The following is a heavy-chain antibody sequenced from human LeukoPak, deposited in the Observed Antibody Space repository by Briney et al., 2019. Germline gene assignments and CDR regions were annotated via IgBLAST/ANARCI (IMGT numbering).Heavy chain of an antibody. V-gene: IGHV1-24*01. D-gene: IGHD3-10*01. CDR2: FEPEDGET. CDR3: ATPSYYYGSGPGGPFDY. CDR1: GYTLTELS. J-gene: IGHJ4*02. Sequence: ASVKVSCKVSGYTLTELSMHWVRQAPGKGLEWMGGFEPEDGETIYAQKFQGRVTMTEDTSTDTAYMELSSLRSEDTAVYYCATPSYYYGSGPGGPFDYWGQGTLVTVSS.